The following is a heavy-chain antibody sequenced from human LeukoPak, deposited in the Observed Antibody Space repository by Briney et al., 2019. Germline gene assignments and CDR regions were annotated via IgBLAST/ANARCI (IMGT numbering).Heavy chain of an antibody. D-gene: IGHD3-16*01. J-gene: IGHJ4*02. Sequence: GGSLRLSCAVSGFTVSSNPMTWVRQAPGKGLEWVSVIYSDGSTFYADSVKGRFTISRDISKNTLYLQMNSLRAEGTAVYYCARDHRIGGSWGQGTLVTVSS. CDR1: GFTVSSNP. CDR3: ARDHRIGGS. CDR2: IYSDGST. V-gene: IGHV3-53*01.